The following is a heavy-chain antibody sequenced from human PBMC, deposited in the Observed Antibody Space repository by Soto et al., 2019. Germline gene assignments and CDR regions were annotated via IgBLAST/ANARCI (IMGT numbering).Heavy chain of an antibody. CDR2: IYYSGST. D-gene: IGHD4-4*01. CDR3: ARDGVTTSYNWFDP. CDR1: GGSISSGDYY. J-gene: IGHJ5*02. V-gene: IGHV4-30-4*01. Sequence: PSETLSLTCTVSGGSISSGDYYWSWVRQPPGKGLEWIGYIYYSGSTYYNPSLKSRVTISVDTSKNQFSLKLSSVTAADTAVYYCARDGVTTSYNWFDPWGQGTLVTVSS.